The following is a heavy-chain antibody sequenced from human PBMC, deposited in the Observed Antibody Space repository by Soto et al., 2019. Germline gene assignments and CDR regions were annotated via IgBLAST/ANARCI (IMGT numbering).Heavy chain of an antibody. V-gene: IGHV3-7*03. CDR2: IDTDGSRK. D-gene: IGHD1-1*01. CDR3: GRVPLDGTYENGVDV. Sequence: GGSLRLSCAAAGFNFNTYWMYWVRQAPGKGLEWVANIDTDGSRKNYVDSVKGRFIISRDNAKNSLFLRMNSLRADDTAVYYCGRVPLDGTYENGVDVCAQGTTVTVCS. J-gene: IGHJ6*02. CDR1: GFNFNTYW.